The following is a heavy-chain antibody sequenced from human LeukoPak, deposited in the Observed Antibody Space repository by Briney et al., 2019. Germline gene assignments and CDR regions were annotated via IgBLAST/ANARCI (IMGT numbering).Heavy chain of an antibody. CDR3: GGNGRGYYYDSGTA. CDR1: GFTFSTYW. J-gene: IGHJ5*01. CDR2: IKQDGSEK. V-gene: IGHV3-7*01. D-gene: IGHD3-10*01. Sequence: GGSLRLSCAASGFTFSTYWMSWVRQAPGKGLEWVANIKQDGSEKYYVDSVKGRFTISRDNAKNSLYLQMNSLRAEDTAVYYCGGNGRGYYYDSGTAWGQGTLGTVSS.